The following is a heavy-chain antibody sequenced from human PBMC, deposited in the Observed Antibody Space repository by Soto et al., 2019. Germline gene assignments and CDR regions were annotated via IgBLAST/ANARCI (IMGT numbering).Heavy chain of an antibody. V-gene: IGHV4-34*01. Sequence: SETLSLTCAVYGGSFSGYYWSWIRQPPGKGLEWIGEINHSGSTNYNPSLKSRVTISVDTSKNQFSLKLSSVTAADTAVYYCASGGVYSNYDGGYFDLWGRGTLVTVSS. J-gene: IGHJ2*01. CDR2: INHSGST. CDR3: ASGGVYSNYDGGYFDL. D-gene: IGHD4-4*01. CDR1: GGSFSGYY.